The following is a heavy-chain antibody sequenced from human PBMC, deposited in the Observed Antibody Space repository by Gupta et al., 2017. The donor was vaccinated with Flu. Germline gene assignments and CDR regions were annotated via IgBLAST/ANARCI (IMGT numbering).Heavy chain of an antibody. CDR3: AKAGGRGSGWYSLYFQH. CDR1: GFTFSSYA. D-gene: IGHD6-19*01. Sequence: EVQLLESGGGLVQPGGSLRLSCAASGFTFSSYAMSWVRQAPGKGLEWVSAISGSGGSTYYADSVKGRFTISRDNSKNTLYLQMNSLRAEDTAVYYCAKAGGRGSGWYSLYFQHWGQGTLVTVSS. J-gene: IGHJ1*01. CDR2: ISGSGGST. V-gene: IGHV3-23*01.